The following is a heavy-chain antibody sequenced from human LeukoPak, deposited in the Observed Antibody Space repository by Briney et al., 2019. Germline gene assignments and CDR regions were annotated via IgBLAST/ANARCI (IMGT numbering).Heavy chain of an antibody. J-gene: IGHJ4*02. V-gene: IGHV3-7*01. D-gene: IGHD5-24*01. Sequence: PGGSLRLSCAVSGFTFSGFWMSWSRQATGKGLEWVASINSDGSEGYYADSVKGRFTISRDNDKSSLYLQMNSLRVEDAAMYFCASHQSQFLLGGEMDHWGQGTLVTVSS. CDR3: ASHQSQFLLGGEMDH. CDR1: GFTFSGFW. CDR2: INSDGSEG.